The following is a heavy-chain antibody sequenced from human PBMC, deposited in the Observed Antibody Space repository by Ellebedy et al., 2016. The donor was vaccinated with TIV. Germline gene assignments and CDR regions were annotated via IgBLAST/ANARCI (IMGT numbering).Heavy chain of an antibody. CDR2: IPYDGSNE. CDR3: ARGMTNHYFDY. CDR1: GFTFSSYG. V-gene: IGHV3-30*03. J-gene: IGHJ4*02. D-gene: IGHD4-11*01. Sequence: PGGSLRLSCAASGFTFSSYGMHWVRQAPGKGLEWVAIIPYDGSNEVYADSVKGRFTISRDNSNNTLSLQLNSLRADDTAVYYCARGMTNHYFDYWGQGTLVTVSS.